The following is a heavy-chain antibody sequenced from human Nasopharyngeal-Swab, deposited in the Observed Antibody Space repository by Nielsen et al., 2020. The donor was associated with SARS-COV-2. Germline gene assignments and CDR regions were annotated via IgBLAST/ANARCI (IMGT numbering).Heavy chain of an antibody. Sequence: SLKISRVASGFSVDDYTMHWVRQAPGKGLEWVSGISWKSGNMGYADSVKGRFTISRDNAKNSVYLQMNSLRPEDTALYYCAKTMVRGDFYYFLDVWGKGTTVTVSS. CDR2: ISWKSGNM. D-gene: IGHD3-10*01. V-gene: IGHV3-9*01. J-gene: IGHJ6*03. CDR1: GFSVDDYT. CDR3: AKTMVRGDFYYFLDV.